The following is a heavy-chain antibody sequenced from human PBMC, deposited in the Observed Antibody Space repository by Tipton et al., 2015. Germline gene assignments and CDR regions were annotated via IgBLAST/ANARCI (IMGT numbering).Heavy chain of an antibody. CDR3: ARGGEDCTSSSCFTGNGMDV. CDR2: IIPMFGTT. J-gene: IGHJ6*02. Sequence: QVQLVQSGAEVKKAGSSVKVSCKASGGTFNKNAINWVRLAPGHGLEWMGGIIPMFGTTKYPQKFQDRVTISADASTSTVYMELQSLRSEDMAVYYCARGGEDCTSSSCFTGNGMDVWGPGTTVTVSS. CDR1: GGTFNKNA. V-gene: IGHV1-69*01. D-gene: IGHD3-22*01.